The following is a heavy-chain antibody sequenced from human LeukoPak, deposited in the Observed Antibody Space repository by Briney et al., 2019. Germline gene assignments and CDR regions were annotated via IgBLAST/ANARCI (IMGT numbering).Heavy chain of an antibody. V-gene: IGHV1-8*01. D-gene: IGHD1-26*01. Sequence: GASVKVSCKASGYTFTSYDINWVRQATGQGLEWMGWMNPNSGNTGYAQKLQGRVTMTTDTSTSTAYMELRSLRSDDTAVYYCARGFGGSYSVDYWGQGTLVTVSS. CDR3: ARGFGGSYSVDY. CDR1: GYTFTSYD. J-gene: IGHJ4*02. CDR2: MNPNSGNT.